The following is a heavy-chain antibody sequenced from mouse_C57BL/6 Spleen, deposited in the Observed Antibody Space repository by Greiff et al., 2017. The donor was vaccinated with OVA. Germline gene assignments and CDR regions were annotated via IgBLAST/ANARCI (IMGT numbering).Heavy chain of an antibody. Sequence: EVQLQQSGPELVKPGASVKISCKASGYSFTGYYMNWVKQSPEKSLEWIGEINPSTGGTTYNQKVKAKATLTVDKSSSTAYMQLKGLTSEDSAVYYCARNYGSSYGAYWGQGTLVTVSA. CDR1: GYSFTGYY. CDR2: INPSTGGT. J-gene: IGHJ3*01. D-gene: IGHD1-1*01. V-gene: IGHV1-42*01. CDR3: ARNYGSSYGAY.